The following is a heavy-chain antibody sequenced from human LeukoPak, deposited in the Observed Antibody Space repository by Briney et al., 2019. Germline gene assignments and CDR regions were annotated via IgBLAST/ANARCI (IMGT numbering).Heavy chain of an antibody. CDR2: IYYSGST. CDR1: GGSISSYN. V-gene: IGHV4-59*01. CDR3: ARERGSPDAFDI. D-gene: IGHD3-16*01. Sequence: SETLSLTCTVSGGSISSYNWSWIRQPPGKGLEWIGYIYYSGSTNYNPSLKSRVTISVDTSKNQFSLKLSSVTAADTAVYYCARERGSPDAFDIWGQGTMVTVSS. J-gene: IGHJ3*02.